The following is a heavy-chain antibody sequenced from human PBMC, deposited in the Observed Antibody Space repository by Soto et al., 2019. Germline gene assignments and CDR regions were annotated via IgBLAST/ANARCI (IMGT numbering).Heavy chain of an antibody. Sequence: GASVKFSCKASGGTFSSYAISWVRQAPGQGLEWMGGIIPIFGTANYAQKFQGRVTITADKSTSTAYMELSSLRSEDTAVYYCARDPVAIVGATGVSDYWGQGTLVTVSS. CDR2: IIPIFGTA. J-gene: IGHJ4*02. CDR3: ARDPVAIVGATGVSDY. CDR1: GGTFSSYA. V-gene: IGHV1-69*06. D-gene: IGHD1-26*01.